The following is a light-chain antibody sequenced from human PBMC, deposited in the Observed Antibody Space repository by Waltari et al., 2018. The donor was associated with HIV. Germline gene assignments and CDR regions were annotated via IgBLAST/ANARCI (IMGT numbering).Light chain of an antibody. CDR1: SSDIEPYNY. CDR2: QVS. V-gene: IGLV2-14*03. J-gene: IGLJ2*01. Sequence: QSALTQPASVSGSPGQSISISCTGTSSDIEPYNYFSLYQQHAGKAPKLLIYQVSHRPSVVSDSFSGSKSGSTASLTSAGLQANDEAHYYCSSFTITSTVIFGGGTRRTVL. CDR3: SSFTITSTVI.